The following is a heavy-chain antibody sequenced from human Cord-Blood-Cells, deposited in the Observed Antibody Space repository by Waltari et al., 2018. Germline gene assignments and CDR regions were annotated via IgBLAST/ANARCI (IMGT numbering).Heavy chain of an antibody. Sequence: QLQLQESGPGLVKPSETLSLTCTVSAGSISSSSYYWGWIRQPTGKGLEWIGSIYYSGSTSYTPPLKSRDTISVDTSNNQFSLNLSSVTAAETAVYYCARGNVLRFLEWLLPLACWGQGTLVTVS. CDR3: ARGNVLRFLEWLLPLAC. D-gene: IGHD3-3*01. V-gene: IGHV4-39*01. J-gene: IGHJ4*02. CDR1: AGSISSSSYY. CDR2: IYYSGST.